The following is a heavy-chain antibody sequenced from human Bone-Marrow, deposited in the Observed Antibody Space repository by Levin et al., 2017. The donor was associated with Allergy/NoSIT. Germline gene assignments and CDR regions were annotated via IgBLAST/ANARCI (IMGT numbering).Heavy chain of an antibody. J-gene: IGHJ6*03. CDR2: ISSSSSYT. D-gene: IGHD2-15*01. CDR1: GFTFSDYY. Sequence: SGGSLRLSCAASGFTFSDYYMSWIRQAPGKGLEWVSYISSSSSYTNYADSVKGRFTISRDNAKNSLYLQMNSLRAEDTAVYYCARDYCSGGSCYISYDYYMDVWGKGTTVTVSS. CDR3: ARDYCSGGSCYISYDYYMDV. V-gene: IGHV3-11*06.